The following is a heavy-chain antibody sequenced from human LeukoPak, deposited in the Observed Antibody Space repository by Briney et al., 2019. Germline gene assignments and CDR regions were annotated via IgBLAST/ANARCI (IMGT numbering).Heavy chain of an antibody. V-gene: IGHV6-1*01. Sequence: SQTLSLTCAISGDSVSTDSAAWNWIRQSPSRGLEWLGRTSYRAKWYIGYAVSVQSRITINPDTSKNQFSLQLNSVTPEDTAVYFCARETINYFDYWGQGALVTVSS. CDR1: GDSVSTDSAA. J-gene: IGHJ4*02. CDR3: ARETINYFDY. CDR2: TSYRAKWYI. D-gene: IGHD4/OR15-4a*01.